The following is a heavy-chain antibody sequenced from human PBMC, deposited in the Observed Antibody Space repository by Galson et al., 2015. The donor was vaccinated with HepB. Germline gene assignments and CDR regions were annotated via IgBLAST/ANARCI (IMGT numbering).Heavy chain of an antibody. V-gene: IGHV4-39*01. CDR1: GGSISSSSYY. Sequence: ETLSLTCTVSGGSISSSSYYWGWIRQPPGKGLEWIGSIYYSGSTYYNPSLKIRVTISVYTSKNQFSLKLRSVTAADTSVYYCSRQTELVGATDDAFDIWGQGTMVTVSS. J-gene: IGHJ3*02. CDR3: SRQTELVGATDDAFDI. CDR2: IYYSGST. D-gene: IGHD1-26*01.